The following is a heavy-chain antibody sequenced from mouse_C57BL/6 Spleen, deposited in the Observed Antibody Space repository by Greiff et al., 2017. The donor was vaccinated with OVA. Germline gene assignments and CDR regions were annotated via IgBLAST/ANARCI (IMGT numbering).Heavy chain of an antibody. CDR3: ASHYGSSPWFAY. CDR2: IWSGGST. Sequence: VHLVESGPGLVQPSQSLSITCTVSGFSLTSYGVHWVRQSPGKGLEWLGVIWSGGSTDYNAAFISRLSISKDNSKSQVFFKMNSLQADDTAIYYCASHYGSSPWFAYWGQGTLVTVSA. V-gene: IGHV2-2*01. J-gene: IGHJ3*01. D-gene: IGHD1-1*01. CDR1: GFSLTSYG.